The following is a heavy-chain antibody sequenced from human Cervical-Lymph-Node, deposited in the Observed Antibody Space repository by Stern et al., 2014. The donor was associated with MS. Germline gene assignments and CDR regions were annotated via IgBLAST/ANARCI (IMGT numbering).Heavy chain of an antibody. D-gene: IGHD2-21*02. CDR1: GGSISRGGYF. CDR3: ARDCGGDCYPYYFYGMDV. CDR2: ILTSGST. Sequence: QVQLEESGPGLVKPSQTLSLTCTVSGGSISRGGYFWAWIRKPAGRGLEWIGRILTSGSTQSNPSLNSRVTIPLATSKTQFSLELSSVTAADTAVYFCARDCGGDCYPYYFYGMDVWGQGTTVTVSS. V-gene: IGHV4-61*02. J-gene: IGHJ6*02.